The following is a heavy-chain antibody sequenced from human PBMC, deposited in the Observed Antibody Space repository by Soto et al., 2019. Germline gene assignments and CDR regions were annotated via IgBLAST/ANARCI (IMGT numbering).Heavy chain of an antibody. CDR2: ISYDGRNK. Sequence: QVQLVESGGALARPGRSLRLSCEASGSMSASNGMNWVRQPQGKGRKWVAVISYDGRNKTYAASGKGRFPISRDNSKNTLYLQMNSLRAEDTAVYYCAKDHDSSGYYYYYYGMDVWGQGTTVTVSS. J-gene: IGHJ6*02. CDR3: AKDHDSSGYYYYYYGMDV. V-gene: IGHV3-30*18. D-gene: IGHD3-22*01. CDR1: GSMSASNG.